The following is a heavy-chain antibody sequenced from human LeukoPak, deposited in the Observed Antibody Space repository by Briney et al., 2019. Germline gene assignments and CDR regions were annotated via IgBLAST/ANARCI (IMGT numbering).Heavy chain of an antibody. V-gene: IGHV1-46*01. CDR2: IYPRDGST. CDR3: ARGGGLLLWFGEKNYGMDV. J-gene: IGHJ6*02. D-gene: IGHD3-10*01. Sequence: ASVKVSCKASGYTFTSNYIHWVRQAPGQGLEWMGMIYPRDGSTSYAQKFQGRVTVTRDTSTSTVHMELSGLRSEDTAVYYCARGGGLLLWFGEKNYGMDVWGQGTTVTVSS. CDR1: GYTFTSNY.